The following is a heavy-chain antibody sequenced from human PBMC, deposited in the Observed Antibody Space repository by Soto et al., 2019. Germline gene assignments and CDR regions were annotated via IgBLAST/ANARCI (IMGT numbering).Heavy chain of an antibody. V-gene: IGHV3-9*01. Sequence: EVQLVESGGGLVQPGRSLRLSCAASGFTFDDYAMHWVRQAPGKGLEWVSGISWNSGSIGYADSVKGRFTISRDNAKNSLYLQMNSLRAEDTALYYCTTDPGTPPGSIDAFDIWGQGTMVTVSS. CDR3: TTDPGTPPGSIDAFDI. J-gene: IGHJ3*02. CDR2: ISWNSGSI. CDR1: GFTFDDYA. D-gene: IGHD6-13*01.